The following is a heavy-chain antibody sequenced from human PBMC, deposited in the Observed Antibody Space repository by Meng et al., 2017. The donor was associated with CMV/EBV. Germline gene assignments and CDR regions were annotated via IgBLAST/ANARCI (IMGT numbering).Heavy chain of an antibody. V-gene: IGHV1-2*02. CDR3: ASGRGSYCSSTSCSGVRYYYYGMDV. D-gene: IGHD2-2*01. CDR2: INTNSGGT. CDR1: GYTFTGYY. Sequence: ASVKVSCKASGYTFTGYYMHWVRQAPGQGLEWMGWINTNSGGTNYAQKFQGRVTMTRDTSISTAYMELSRLRSDDTAVYYCASGRGSYCSSTSCSGVRYYYYGMDVWGQGTTVTVSS. J-gene: IGHJ6*02.